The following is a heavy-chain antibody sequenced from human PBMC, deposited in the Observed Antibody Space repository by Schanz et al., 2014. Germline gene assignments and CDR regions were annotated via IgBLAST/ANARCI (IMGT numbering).Heavy chain of an antibody. CDR2: ISDSGDST. D-gene: IGHD3-9*01. Sequence: EVQLVESGGGVVRPGGSLRLSCAASGFTFDDYAMSWVRQAPGKGLEWVSDISDSGDSTHYADSVKGRFTISRDNSENTLYLQMNSLRAEDTAVYYCAKHVRSLTGNDYWGQGTLVTVSS. CDR1: GFTFDDYA. V-gene: IGHV3-23*04. CDR3: AKHVRSLTGNDY. J-gene: IGHJ4*02.